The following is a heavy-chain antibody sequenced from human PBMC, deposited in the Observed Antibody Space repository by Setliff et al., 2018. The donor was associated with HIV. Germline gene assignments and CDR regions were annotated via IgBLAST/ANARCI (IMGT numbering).Heavy chain of an antibody. J-gene: IGHJ4*02. V-gene: IGHV4-38-2*02. D-gene: IGHD3-22*01. CDR3: AREGYYYASSGYYPYYFDH. CDR1: GYPISSGDY. CDR2: IYYRGST. Sequence: PSETLSLTCTVSGYPISSGDYWGWIRQPPGKGLEWIGSIYYRGSTYYNPSLKSRVTISVDTSKNQFSLKLTSVTAADTAVYYCAREGYYYASSGYYPYYFDHWGQGILVTVSS.